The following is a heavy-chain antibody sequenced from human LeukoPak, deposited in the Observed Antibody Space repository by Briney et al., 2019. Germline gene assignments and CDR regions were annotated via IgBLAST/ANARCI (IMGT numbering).Heavy chain of an antibody. J-gene: IGHJ4*02. Sequence: SSETLSLTCTVSGGSISSSSYSWGWIRQPPGKGLELIGSIYYSGTTYYNPSLKSRVTISVDTSKIQFSLKLSSVAATDTAVYFCARLRFDFWSGYTHPYFDYWGQGTLVTVSS. V-gene: IGHV4-39*01. CDR1: GGSISSSSYS. CDR2: IYYSGTT. CDR3: ARLRFDFWSGYTHPYFDY. D-gene: IGHD3-3*01.